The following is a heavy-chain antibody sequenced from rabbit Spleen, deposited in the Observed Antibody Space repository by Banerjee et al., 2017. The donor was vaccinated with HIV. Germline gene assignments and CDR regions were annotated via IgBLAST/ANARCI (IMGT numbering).Heavy chain of an antibody. CDR3: ARDSSGWFYFNL. D-gene: IGHD4-1*01. CDR1: GIDLMSNA. Sequence: QEQLEESGGGLVQPGASLTLTCKASGIDLMSNAMSWVRQAPGKGLEWIGDIYPAFGITNYANWVKGRFTISSDNAQNTVDLQMNSLTPADTATYFCARDSSGWFYFNLWGQGTLVTVS. CDR2: IYPAFGIT. V-gene: IGHV1S47*01. J-gene: IGHJ4*01.